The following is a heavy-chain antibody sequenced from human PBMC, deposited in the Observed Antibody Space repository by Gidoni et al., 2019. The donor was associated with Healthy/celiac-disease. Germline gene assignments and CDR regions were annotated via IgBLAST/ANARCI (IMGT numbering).Heavy chain of an antibody. CDR3: ARDQESRVGNYYMDV. Sequence: EVQLVESWGGLVKPGGSLRLSCAASGFTFSSYSMNWVRQAPGKGLEWVSSISSSSSYIYYADSVKGRFTISRDNAKNSLYLQMNSLRAEDTAVYYCARDQESRVGNYYMDVWGKGTTVTVSS. CDR2: ISSSSSYI. J-gene: IGHJ6*03. V-gene: IGHV3-21*01. CDR1: GFTFSSYS.